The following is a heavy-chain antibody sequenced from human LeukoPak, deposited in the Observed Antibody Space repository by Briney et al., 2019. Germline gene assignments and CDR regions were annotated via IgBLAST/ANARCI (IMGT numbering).Heavy chain of an antibody. D-gene: IGHD2-2*01. V-gene: IGHV3-53*04. J-gene: IGHJ4*02. Sequence: GGSLRLSCAASGFTVSRNYMSWVRQAPGKGLEWVSVIYSGGSTYYADSVKGRFTISRHNSKNTLYLQMNSLRAEDTAVYYCARFPCSSTSCFDYWGQGTLVTVSS. CDR2: IYSGGST. CDR1: GFTVSRNY. CDR3: ARFPCSSTSCFDY.